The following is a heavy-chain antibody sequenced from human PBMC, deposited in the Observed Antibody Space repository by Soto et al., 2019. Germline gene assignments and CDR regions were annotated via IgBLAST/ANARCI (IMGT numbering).Heavy chain of an antibody. Sequence: QVQLQEWGPGLVKPSETLSLTCTVSGGSISSYYWSWIRQPPGKGLEWIGYIFNNGSTKYNPSLMGRLSISGDTSKNRFPLRVTSGPAADTAVYYCAGVDRITVFGVVIHEYSQPGGRGTLVTVSP. CDR3: AGVDRITVFGVVIHEYSQP. V-gene: IGHV4-59*01. CDR2: IFNNGST. D-gene: IGHD3-3*01. CDR1: GGSISSYY. J-gene: IGHJ1*01.